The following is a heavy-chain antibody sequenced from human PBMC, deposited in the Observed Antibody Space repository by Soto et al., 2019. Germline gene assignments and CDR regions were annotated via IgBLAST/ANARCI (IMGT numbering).Heavy chain of an antibody. J-gene: IGHJ4*02. CDR2: IWWHGRDI. D-gene: IGHD1-26*01. CDR1: GFSFSDYV. V-gene: IGHV3-33*01. CDR3: ARDQGGQSGNFIFDN. Sequence: VQLLESGGGLVQPGGSLRLSCTASGFSFSDYVMHWVRQPPGKGLEWVAVIWWHGRDIFYEGSVKGRFTISRDNSKNTLYLQMNSLRVEDTAVYYCARDQGGQSGNFIFDNWGQGTLVTVSS.